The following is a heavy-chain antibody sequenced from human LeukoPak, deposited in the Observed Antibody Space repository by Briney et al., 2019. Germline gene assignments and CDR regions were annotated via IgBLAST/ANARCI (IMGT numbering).Heavy chain of an antibody. CDR1: GGTFSSYA. CDR2: IIPIFGTA. CDR3: ARERVSWFDP. Sequence: SVKVSCKASGGTFSSYAMSWVRQGPGQGLEWMGGIIPIFGTANYAQKFQGRVTITADESTSTAYMELSSLRSEDTAVYYCARERVSWFDPWGQGTLVTVSS. J-gene: IGHJ5*02. D-gene: IGHD3-22*01. V-gene: IGHV1-69*13.